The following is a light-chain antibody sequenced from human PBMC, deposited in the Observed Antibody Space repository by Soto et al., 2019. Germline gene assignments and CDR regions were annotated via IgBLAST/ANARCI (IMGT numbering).Light chain of an antibody. CDR2: GPS. Sequence: EIVMTQSPATLSVYPGERASLSCMASQSVNMNLAWYQQKPGQAPRLLIFGPSTRATVVPGRFSGSGSGTEFTLTISSLPSEDFAVDYCQQYNNWPQTFGQGTKVEIK. CDR1: QSVNMN. CDR3: QQYNNWPQT. J-gene: IGKJ1*01. V-gene: IGKV3-15*01.